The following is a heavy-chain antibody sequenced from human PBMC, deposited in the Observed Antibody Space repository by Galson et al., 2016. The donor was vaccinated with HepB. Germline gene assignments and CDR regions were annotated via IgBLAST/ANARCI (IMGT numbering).Heavy chain of an antibody. J-gene: IGHJ6*02. Sequence: SVKVSCKASGGTSSTYGISWVRQAPGQGLEWMGAIIPILGVINYAQKFQGRVTITADKSTNTAYLELRRLRSEDTAVYYCAREGCSSTSCALDYYYYAMDVWGQGTTVTVSS. D-gene: IGHD2-2*01. CDR1: GGTSSTYG. CDR3: AREGCSSTSCALDYYYYAMDV. CDR2: IIPILGVI. V-gene: IGHV1-69*10.